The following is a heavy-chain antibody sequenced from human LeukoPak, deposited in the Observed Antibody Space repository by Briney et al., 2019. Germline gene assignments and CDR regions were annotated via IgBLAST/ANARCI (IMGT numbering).Heavy chain of an antibody. CDR2: IYYSGST. CDR3: AARRVGATDY. V-gene: IGHV4-31*03. Sequence: PSETLSLTCTVSGGSIISGGYYWSWIRQHPGKGLEWIGYIYYSGSTYYNPSLKSRVTISVDTSKNQFSLKLSSVTAADTAVYYCAARRVGATDYWGQGTLVTVSS. J-gene: IGHJ4*02. CDR1: GGSIISGGYY. D-gene: IGHD1-26*01.